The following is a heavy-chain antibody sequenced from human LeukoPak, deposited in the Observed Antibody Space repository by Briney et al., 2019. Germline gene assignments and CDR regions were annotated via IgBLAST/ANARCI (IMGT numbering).Heavy chain of an antibody. CDR3: ASGGIYYGAAFDF. D-gene: IGHD1-26*01. CDR2: IKQDGSEK. CDR1: GFTFSSYW. J-gene: IGHJ4*02. Sequence: GGSLRLTCAASGFTFSSYWMSWVRQAPGKGLEWVANIKQDGSEKYYVDSVKGRFTISRDNAKNSLYLQMNSLRAEDTALYYCASGGIYYGAAFDFWGQGTLVTVSS. V-gene: IGHV3-7*03.